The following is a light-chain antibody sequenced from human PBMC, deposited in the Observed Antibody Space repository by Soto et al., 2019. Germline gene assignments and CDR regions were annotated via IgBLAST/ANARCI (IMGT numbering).Light chain of an antibody. Sequence: NFMLTQPHSVSESPGKTVTISCTSSSGSIASNYVQWYQQRPGSAPTTVIYEDNQRPSGVPDRFSGSIDSSSNSASLTISGLKTEDEADYYCQSYDSSILNVFGSGTQLTVL. CDR2: EDN. CDR3: QSYDSSILNV. CDR1: SGSIASNY. J-gene: IGLJ6*01. V-gene: IGLV6-57*02.